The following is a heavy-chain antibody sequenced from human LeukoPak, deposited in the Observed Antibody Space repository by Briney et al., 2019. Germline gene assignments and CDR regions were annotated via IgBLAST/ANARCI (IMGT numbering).Heavy chain of an antibody. D-gene: IGHD7-27*01. V-gene: IGHV3-7*01. CDR1: GGSISSSSYY. Sequence: ETLSLTCTVSGGSISSSSYYWGWVRQAPGKGLEWVANIKQDGSEKYYVDSVKGRFTISRDNAKNSLYLQMNSLRAEDTAVYYCARDNWGTGEFDYWGQGTLVTVSS. CDR3: ARDNWGTGEFDY. J-gene: IGHJ4*02. CDR2: IKQDGSEK.